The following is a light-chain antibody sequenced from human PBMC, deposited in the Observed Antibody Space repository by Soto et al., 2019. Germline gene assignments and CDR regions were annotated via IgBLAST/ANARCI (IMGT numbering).Light chain of an antibody. CDR2: AAS. J-gene: IGKJ1*01. CDR1: QSVSSSH. V-gene: IGKV3-20*01. CDR3: QQYDTSRGWT. Sequence: EIELTQSPGTLSLSPGERATLSCRASQSVSSSHLAWYQQKPGQAPRLLIHAASSRDSSTPDGFSGSGSGTDFTLTISRLEPEDFAVYYCQQYDTSRGWTFGQGTKVEIK.